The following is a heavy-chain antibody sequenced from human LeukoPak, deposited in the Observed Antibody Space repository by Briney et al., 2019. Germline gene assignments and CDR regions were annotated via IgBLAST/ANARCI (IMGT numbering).Heavy chain of an antibody. J-gene: IGHJ6*02. CDR3: ARVGYWTYYYYYGMDV. CDR2: ISAYNGNT. Sequence: GASMKVSCKASGYTFTSYGISWVRQAPGQGLEWMGWISAYNGNTNYAQKLQGRVTMTTDTSTSTAYMELRSLRSDDTAVYYCARVGYWTYYYYYGMDVWGQGTTVTVSS. CDR1: GYTFTSYG. V-gene: IGHV1-18*01. D-gene: IGHD2-8*02.